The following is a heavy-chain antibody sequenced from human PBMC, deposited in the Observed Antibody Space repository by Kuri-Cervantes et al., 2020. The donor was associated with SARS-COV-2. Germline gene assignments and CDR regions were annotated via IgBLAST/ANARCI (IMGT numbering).Heavy chain of an antibody. J-gene: IGHJ4*02. CDR2: IYHSGST. Sequence: ESLKISCAVSGYSISSGYYWGWIRQPPGKGLEWIGSIYHSGSTYYNPSLKSRVTISVDTSKNQFSLKLSSVTAADTAVYYCARHEPSTVTTLFDYWGQGTLVTVSS. V-gene: IGHV4-38-2*01. CDR3: ARHEPSTVTTLFDY. D-gene: IGHD4-11*01. CDR1: GYSISSGYY.